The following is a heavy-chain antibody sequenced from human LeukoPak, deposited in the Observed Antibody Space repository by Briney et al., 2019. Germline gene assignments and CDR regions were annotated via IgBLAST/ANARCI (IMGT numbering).Heavy chain of an antibody. CDR1: GYTFTRYG. V-gene: IGHV1-18*01. CDR3: ARDHSNWNYAPDF. J-gene: IGHJ4*02. Sequence: ASVRVSCKASGYTFTRYGISWVRQAPGQGLQWLGWISASNGNTNYAQRFRDRVTMSTDTSTGTAYLDVRSLTSDDTAVYYCARDHSNWNYAPDFWGQGTLVIVSS. CDR2: ISASNGNT. D-gene: IGHD1-7*01.